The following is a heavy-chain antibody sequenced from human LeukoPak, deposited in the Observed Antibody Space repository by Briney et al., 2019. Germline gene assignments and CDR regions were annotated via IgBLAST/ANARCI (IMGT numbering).Heavy chain of an antibody. CDR2: ISYDGSNK. Sequence: GGSLRLSCAASGFTFSSYAMHWVRQAPGKGLEWVSVISYDGSNKYYADSVKGRFTISRDNSKNTLYLQMNSLRAEDTAVYYCARDHNYDSSGLDYWGQGTLVTVSS. J-gene: IGHJ4*02. CDR1: GFTFSSYA. D-gene: IGHD3-22*01. CDR3: ARDHNYDSSGLDY. V-gene: IGHV3-30*04.